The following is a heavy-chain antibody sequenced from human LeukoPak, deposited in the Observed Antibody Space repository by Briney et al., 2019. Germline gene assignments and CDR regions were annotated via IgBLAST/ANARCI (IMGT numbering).Heavy chain of an antibody. V-gene: IGHV4-34*01. CDR3: AGAVVVTAKHYWYFDL. D-gene: IGHD2-21*02. Sequence: SETLSLTCAVYGGSFSGYYWSWIRPPPCKGLEWIGEINHSGSTNYNPSLKSRVTISLATSKNQFSLKLSSVTAADTAVYYCAGAVVVTAKHYWYFDLWGRGTLVTVSS. J-gene: IGHJ2*01. CDR2: INHSGST. CDR1: GGSFSGYY.